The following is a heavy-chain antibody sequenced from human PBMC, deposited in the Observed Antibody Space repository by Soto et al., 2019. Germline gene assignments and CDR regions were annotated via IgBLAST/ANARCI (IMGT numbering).Heavy chain of an antibody. J-gene: IGHJ4*02. D-gene: IGHD3-16*02. CDR2: INHSGST. CDR1: GGSFSGYY. V-gene: IGHV4-34*01. Sequence: SETLSLTCAVYGGSFSGYYWSWIRQPPGKGLEWIGEINHSGSTNYNPSLKSRVTISVDTSKNQFSLKLSSVTAADTAVYYCARVCRVRGSRVDYIWGSYRYPYYFDYWGQGTLVTVSS. CDR3: ARVCRVRGSRVDYIWGSYRYPYYFDY.